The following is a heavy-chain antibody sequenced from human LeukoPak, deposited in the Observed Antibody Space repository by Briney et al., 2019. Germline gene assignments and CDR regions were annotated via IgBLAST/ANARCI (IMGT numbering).Heavy chain of an antibody. CDR2: ISGSGGGT. D-gene: IGHD3-22*01. V-gene: IGHV3-23*01. Sequence: GGSLRLSCAVPGITLTNYGMSWVRQAPGKGLEWVAGISGSGGGTNYADSVKGRSTISRDNPRNALYLLMNSLRAEDTAVYFCAKRGVVIRVILVGFHREAYYFDSWGQGALVTVSS. CDR3: AKRGVVIRVILVGFHREAYYFDS. J-gene: IGHJ4*02. CDR1: GITLTNYG.